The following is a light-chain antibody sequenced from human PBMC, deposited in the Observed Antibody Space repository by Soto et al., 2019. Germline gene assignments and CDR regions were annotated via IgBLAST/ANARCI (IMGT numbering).Light chain of an antibody. V-gene: IGLV2-23*02. Sequence: QSVLIQPDSVSGSLGQSITISCTGTSRDIERYNLVSWYQQYPGKAPKLIIYEVSKRPSGVSTRFHGSKSGRTASLTISGLQADDEADYHCCSYGGDSNYVFGSGTKVTVL. CDR2: EVS. CDR1: SRDIERYNL. J-gene: IGLJ1*01. CDR3: CSYGGDSNYV.